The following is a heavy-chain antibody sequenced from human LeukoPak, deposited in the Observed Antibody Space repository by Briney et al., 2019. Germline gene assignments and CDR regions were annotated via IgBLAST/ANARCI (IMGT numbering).Heavy chain of an antibody. Sequence: GGSLRLSCAASGFTFSSYSMTWVRQAPGKGLEWVSSISSSSSYIYYADSVKGRFTISRDNAKNSLYLQMNSLRAEDTAVYYCAREPYSSSSVFSYYYGMDVWGQGTTVTVSS. CDR1: GFTFSSYS. J-gene: IGHJ6*02. CDR2: ISSSSSYI. CDR3: AREPYSSSSVFSYYYGMDV. D-gene: IGHD6-6*01. V-gene: IGHV3-21*01.